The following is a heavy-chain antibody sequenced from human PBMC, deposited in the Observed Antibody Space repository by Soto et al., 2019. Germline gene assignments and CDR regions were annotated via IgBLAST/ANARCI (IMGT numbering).Heavy chain of an antibody. CDR2: INPSADSSTSGDSA. CDR1: GYPFTTYY. V-gene: IGHV1-46*01. J-gene: IGHJ6*02. D-gene: IGHD1-7*01. CDR3: ARDANYALTFHYYGMDV. Sequence: QVQLVQSGAEVKPPGASVKVACKASGYPFTTYYIHWVRQAPGHGPEWMGIINPSADSSTSGDSASYAQKFQGRVTLTRDTSASTVYMELSSLGSEDTAIYYCARDANYALTFHYYGMDVWGQGTTVTVSS.